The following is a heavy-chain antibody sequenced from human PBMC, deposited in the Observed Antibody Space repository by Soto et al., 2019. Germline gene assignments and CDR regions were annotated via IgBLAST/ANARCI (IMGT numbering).Heavy chain of an antibody. CDR2: SHSGNGTT. Sequence: QAQLVQSGAEVKKPGASVKISCKASGYTFTSYVVHWVRKAPGQRLEWMGWSHSGNGTTKYSQRFQGRVTITRDTAATTVYMDLRSLTSEDTAVYYCARGRVVVVSGISYRAWGQGTLVIVSS. CDR3: ARGRVVVVSGISYRA. D-gene: IGHD2-21*01. CDR1: GYTFTSYV. J-gene: IGHJ4*02. V-gene: IGHV1-3*01.